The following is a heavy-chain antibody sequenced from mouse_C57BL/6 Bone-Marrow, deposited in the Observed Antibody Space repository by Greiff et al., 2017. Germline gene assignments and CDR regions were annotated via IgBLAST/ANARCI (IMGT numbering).Heavy chain of an antibody. V-gene: IGHV1-26*01. D-gene: IGHD1-1*01. CDR3: ARPSFTTVVARGAMDY. J-gene: IGHJ4*01. CDR1: GYTFTDYY. Sequence: EVQLQQSGPELVKPGASVKISCKASGYTFTDYYMNWVKQSHGKSLEWIGDINPNNGGTSYNQKFKGKATLTVDKSSSTAYMELRSLTSEDSAVYYCARPSFTTVVARGAMDYWGQGTSVTVSS. CDR2: INPNNGGT.